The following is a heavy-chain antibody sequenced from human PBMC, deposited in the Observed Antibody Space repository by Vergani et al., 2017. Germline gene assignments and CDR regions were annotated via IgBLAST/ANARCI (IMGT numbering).Heavy chain of an antibody. V-gene: IGHV3-30*18. D-gene: IGHD5-12*01. J-gene: IGHJ4*02. Sequence: QVQLVESGGGVVQPGRSLRLSCAASGFTFSSYGMHWVRQAPGKGLEWVAVISYDGSNKYYADSVKGRFTISRDNSKNTLYLQMNSLRAEDTAVYYCAKVRFGGEVATILDYWGQGTLVTVSS. CDR1: GFTFSSYG. CDR2: ISYDGSNK. CDR3: AKVRFGGEVATILDY.